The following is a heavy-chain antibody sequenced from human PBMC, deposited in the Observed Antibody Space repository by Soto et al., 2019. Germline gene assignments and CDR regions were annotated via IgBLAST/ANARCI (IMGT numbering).Heavy chain of an antibody. D-gene: IGHD3-22*01. J-gene: IGHJ4*02. Sequence: SETLSLTCTVSGGSISNHYWSWIREPPGKGLEWIGYIYYNGNTNYNPSLKSRVTMSVDSSKNHLSLKVSSVTAADTAVYYCARHLYSGESSGYYGYWGQGALVTVSS. V-gene: IGHV4-59*08. CDR2: IYYNGNT. CDR3: ARHLYSGESSGYYGY. CDR1: GGSISNHY.